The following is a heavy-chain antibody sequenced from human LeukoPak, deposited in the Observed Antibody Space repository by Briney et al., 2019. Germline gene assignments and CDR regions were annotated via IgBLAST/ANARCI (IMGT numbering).Heavy chain of an antibody. D-gene: IGHD1-26*01. CDR3: ARLLYHYSYMDV. Sequence: SETLSLTCAVYGGSFSGYYWSWIRQPPGKGLEWIGEINHSGSTNYNPSLKSRVTISVDTSKNQFSLKLSSVTAADTAVYYCARLLYHYSYMDVWGNGTTVTVSS. CDR2: INHSGST. V-gene: IGHV4-34*01. CDR1: GGSFSGYY. J-gene: IGHJ6*03.